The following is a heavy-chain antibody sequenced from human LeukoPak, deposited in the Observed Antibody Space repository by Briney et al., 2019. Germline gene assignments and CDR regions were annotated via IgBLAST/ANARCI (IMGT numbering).Heavy chain of an antibody. D-gene: IGHD3-22*01. CDR1: GYTFTSYY. CDR2: INPSGGST. Sequence: GASVKASCKASGYTFTSYYMHWVRQAPGQGLEWMGIINPSGGSTSYAQKFQGRVTMTRDTSTSTVYMELSSLRSEDTAVYYCARVKSYYYDTSDKDSFDIWGQGTMVTVSS. CDR3: ARVKSYYYDTSDKDSFDI. J-gene: IGHJ3*02. V-gene: IGHV1-46*01.